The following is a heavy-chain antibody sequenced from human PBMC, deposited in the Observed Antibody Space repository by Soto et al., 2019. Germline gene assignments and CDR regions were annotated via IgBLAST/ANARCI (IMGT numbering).Heavy chain of an antibody. CDR2: ITDTGGDT. J-gene: IGHJ5*01. CDR1: GITFMSRA. D-gene: IGHD1-26*01. V-gene: IGHV3-23*01. Sequence: PGGSLRLSCVASGITFMSRAMSWVRQAPGEGLEWVSTITDTGGDTKYADSVRGRFTISRDNFKSSLYLQMSSLRAEDTAVYYCAKGKISTTTYTSFDSWGQGTLVTVSS. CDR3: AKGKISTTTYTSFDS.